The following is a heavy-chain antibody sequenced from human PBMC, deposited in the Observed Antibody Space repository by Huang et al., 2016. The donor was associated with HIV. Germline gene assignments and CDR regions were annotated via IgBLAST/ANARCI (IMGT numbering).Heavy chain of an antibody. V-gene: IGHV4-4*07. CDR2: VYTGGNR. CDR3: ARENEFCGSTNCHHYYYGLDV. J-gene: IGHJ6*02. D-gene: IGHD2-2*01. Sequence: QVQLQESGPGLVKPSETLSLTCTVSGGSISTYYWSWLRQSAGKGLAWIGRVYTGGNRNYNPSLRSRGTMSVDTSKNQFSLRLTSVTAADTAVYYCARENEFCGSTNCHHYYYGLDVWGQGTTVTVSS. CDR1: GGSISTYY.